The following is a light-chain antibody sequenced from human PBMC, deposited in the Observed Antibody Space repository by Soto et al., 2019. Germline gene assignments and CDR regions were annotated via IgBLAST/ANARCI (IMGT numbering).Light chain of an antibody. CDR1: QGLAGY. CDR3: QQVRSYPIT. Sequence: DIQLTQSPSFLSASVGDRVTITCRASQGLAGYLAWYQQKPGKAPNLLIYTTSTLLSGVPSRFSGSGSGTEFTLTISSLQPEDFATYYCQQVRSYPITFGQGTRLEIK. J-gene: IGKJ5*01. CDR2: TTS. V-gene: IGKV1-9*01.